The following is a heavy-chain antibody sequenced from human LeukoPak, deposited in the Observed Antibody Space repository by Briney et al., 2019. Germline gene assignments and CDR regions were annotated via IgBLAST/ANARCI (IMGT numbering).Heavy chain of an antibody. D-gene: IGHD6-25*01. Sequence: SETLSLTCTVSGGSIRGSRTWGWVRQPPGEGLEWIANIHSDGRTAPKASLKSRLTLSLDTSTNQFSLRLTSVTAADTAFYYCARVLTAAGLDFWGQGILVTISS. CDR2: IHSDGRT. CDR1: GGSIRGSRT. CDR3: ARVLTAAGLDF. V-gene: IGHV4-39*07. J-gene: IGHJ4*02.